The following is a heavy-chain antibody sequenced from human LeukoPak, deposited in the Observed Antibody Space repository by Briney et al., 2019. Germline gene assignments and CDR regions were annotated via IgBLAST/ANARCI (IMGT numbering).Heavy chain of an antibody. D-gene: IGHD2-15*01. J-gene: IGHJ3*02. CDR1: GGTFSSYA. CDR2: IIAIFGTA. Sequence: GASVKVSCKASGGTFSSYAISWVRQAPGQGLEWMGRIIAIFGTANYAQKFQGRVTITTDESTSTAYMELSSLRSEDTAVYYCARDPLLAAFDIWGQGTMVTVSS. V-gene: IGHV1-69*05. CDR3: ARDPLLAAFDI.